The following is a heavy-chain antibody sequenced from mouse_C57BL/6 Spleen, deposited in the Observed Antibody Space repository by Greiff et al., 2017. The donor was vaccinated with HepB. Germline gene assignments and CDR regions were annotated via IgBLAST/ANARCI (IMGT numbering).Heavy chain of an antibody. CDR3: ASITTVVGY. CDR2: INPNNGGT. V-gene: IGHV1-26*01. D-gene: IGHD1-1*01. J-gene: IGHJ2*01. CDR1: GYTFTDYY. Sequence: EVQLQQSGPELVKPGASVKISCKASGYTFTDYYMNWVKQSHGKSLEWIGDINPNNGGTSYNQKFKGKATLTVDKSSSTAYMELRSLTSEDSAVYYCASITTVVGYWGQGTTLTVSS.